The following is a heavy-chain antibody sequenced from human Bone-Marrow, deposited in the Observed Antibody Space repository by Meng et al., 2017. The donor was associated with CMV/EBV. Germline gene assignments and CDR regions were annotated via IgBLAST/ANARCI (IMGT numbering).Heavy chain of an antibody. D-gene: IGHD3-22*01. CDR1: GGTFSSYA. Sequence: SVKVSCKASGGTFSSYAISWVRQAPGQGLEWMGGIIPIFGTANYAQKFQGRVTITTDESTSTAYMELSSLRSEDTAVYYCAREWIVEGPIVDYYYYGMAVWGQGTTVTVS. CDR2: IIPIFGTA. J-gene: IGHJ6*02. V-gene: IGHV1-69*05. CDR3: AREWIVEGPIVDYYYYGMAV.